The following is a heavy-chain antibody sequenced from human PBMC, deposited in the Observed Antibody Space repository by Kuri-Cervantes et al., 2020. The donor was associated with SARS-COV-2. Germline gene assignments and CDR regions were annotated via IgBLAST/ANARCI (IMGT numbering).Heavy chain of an antibody. J-gene: IGHJ4*02. Sequence: GESLKISCAASGFSFSSYAMSWVRQAPGKGLEWVSVISGSGTGAYYADSVKGRFTISRDNSKNTLYLQMNSLRAEDTAVYYCARKRNNYDFWSGPIYYFDYWGQGTLVTVSS. CDR3: ARKRNNYDFWSGPIYYFDY. D-gene: IGHD3-3*01. CDR1: GFSFSSYA. V-gene: IGHV3-23*01. CDR2: ISGSGTGA.